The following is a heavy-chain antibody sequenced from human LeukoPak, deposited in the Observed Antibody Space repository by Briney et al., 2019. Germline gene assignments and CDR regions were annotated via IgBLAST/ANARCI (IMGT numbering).Heavy chain of an antibody. V-gene: IGHV4-39*01. Sequence: SETLSLTCTVSGDSISSSTYYWGWIRQPPGKGLEWIGSIYYSGSTYYSPSLKSRVTLSVDTSKNQFSLKLSSVTAADTAVYYCARSGSYGYNWYFDLWGRGTQVTVSS. CDR3: ARSGSYGYNWYFDL. CDR1: GDSISSSTYY. CDR2: IYYSGST. D-gene: IGHD5-18*01. J-gene: IGHJ2*01.